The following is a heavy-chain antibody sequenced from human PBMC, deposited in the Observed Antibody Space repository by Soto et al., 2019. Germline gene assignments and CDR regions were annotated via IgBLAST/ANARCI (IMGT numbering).Heavy chain of an antibody. CDR2: ISGTDSSI. Sequence: PGGSLRLSCAASGLAFSNYAMSWVRQAPGKGLEWVSTISGTDSSIFYSDSVKGRFTISRDNSKNTVFVQMNGLRAEDTAIYYCAREGGDEWIDYYYYGMDVWGHGTTVTVSS. J-gene: IGHJ6*02. CDR3: AREGGDEWIDYYYYGMDV. CDR1: GLAFSNYA. D-gene: IGHD2-21*02. V-gene: IGHV3-23*01.